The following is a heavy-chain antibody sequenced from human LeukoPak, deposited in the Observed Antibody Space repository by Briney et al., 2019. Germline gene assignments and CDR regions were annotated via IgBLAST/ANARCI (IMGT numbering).Heavy chain of an antibody. CDR1: GYTFTGHY. CDR3: ARDVGSLEVFDY. D-gene: IGHD3-10*01. V-gene: IGHV1-2*02. Sequence: ASVKVSCKASGYTFTGHYMHWVRQAPGQGLEWMGWINPNNGDTDCAQKFQGRVTMTRDTSITTAYMELITLISDDTAIYYCARDVGSLEVFDYWGQGTLVTVSS. J-gene: IGHJ4*02. CDR2: INPNNGDT.